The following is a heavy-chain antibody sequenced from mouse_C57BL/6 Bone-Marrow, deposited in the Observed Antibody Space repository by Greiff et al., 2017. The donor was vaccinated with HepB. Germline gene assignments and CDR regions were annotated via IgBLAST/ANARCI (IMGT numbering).Heavy chain of an antibody. J-gene: IGHJ2*01. V-gene: IGHV1-81*01. D-gene: IGHD4-1*01. CDR1: GYTFTSYG. CDR2: IYPRSGNT. Sequence: QVQLQQPGAELVKPGASVKLSCKASGYTFTSYGISWVKQRTGQGLEWIGEIYPRSGNTYYNEKFKGKATLTADKSSSPAYMELRSLTSEDSAVYFCARVGTGTLRRDFDYWGQGTTRTVSS. CDR3: ARVGTGTLRRDFDY.